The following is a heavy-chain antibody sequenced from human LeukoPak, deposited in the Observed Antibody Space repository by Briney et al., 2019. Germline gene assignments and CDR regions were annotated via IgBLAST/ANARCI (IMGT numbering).Heavy chain of an antibody. D-gene: IGHD3-3*01. Sequence: SETLSLTCTVSGGSISSYYWSWIRQPPGKGLEWIGYIYYSESTYYNPSLKSRVTISVDTSKNQFSLKLSSVTAADTAVYYCTSLGSIFGNYYMDVWGKGTTVTVSS. CDR2: IYYSEST. CDR3: TSLGSIFGNYYMDV. J-gene: IGHJ6*03. V-gene: IGHV4-59*08. CDR1: GGSISSYY.